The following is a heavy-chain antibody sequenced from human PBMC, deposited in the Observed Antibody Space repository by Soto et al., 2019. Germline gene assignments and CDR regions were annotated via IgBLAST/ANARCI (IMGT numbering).Heavy chain of an antibody. CDR3: ARGGYCSSTSCTPKYDY. CDR2: INHSGST. D-gene: IGHD2-2*01. CDR1: GGSFSGYY. Sequence: QVQLQQWGAGLLKPSETLSLTCAVYGGSFSGYYWSWIRQPPGKGLEWIGEINHSGSTNYNPSLKSRVTISVDTSKNQFSLKLSSVTAADTAVYYCARGGYCSSTSCTPKYDYWGQGTLVTVSS. J-gene: IGHJ4*02. V-gene: IGHV4-34*01.